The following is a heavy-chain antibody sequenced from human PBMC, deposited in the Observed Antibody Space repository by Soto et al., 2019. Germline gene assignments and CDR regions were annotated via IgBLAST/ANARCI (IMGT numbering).Heavy chain of an antibody. V-gene: IGHV3-30*18. Sequence: GGSLRLSCAASGFTFSSYGMHWVRQAPGKGLEWVAVISYDGSNKCYADSVKGRFTISRDNSKNTLYLQMNSLRAEDTAVYYCAKDIGYSYGYYYYGMDVWGQGTTVTVSS. J-gene: IGHJ6*02. CDR2: ISYDGSNK. CDR1: GFTFSSYG. D-gene: IGHD5-18*01. CDR3: AKDIGYSYGYYYYGMDV.